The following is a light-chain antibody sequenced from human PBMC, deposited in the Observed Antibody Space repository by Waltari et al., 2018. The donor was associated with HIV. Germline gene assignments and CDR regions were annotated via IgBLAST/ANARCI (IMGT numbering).Light chain of an antibody. CDR3: QSADSSGTWV. V-gene: IGLV3-25*03. J-gene: IGLJ3*02. Sequence: SYDLTQPPSVSVSPGQTARTTCAGDALPKQYAYWYHQKPGQAPVLVIYKDTERPPGIPERFSGSSSGTTVTLTISGVQAEDEADYYCQSADSSGTWVFGGGTKLTVL. CDR1: ALPKQY. CDR2: KDT.